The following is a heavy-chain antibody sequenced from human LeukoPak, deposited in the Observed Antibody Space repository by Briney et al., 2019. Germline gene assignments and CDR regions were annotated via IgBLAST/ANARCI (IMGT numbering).Heavy chain of an antibody. CDR1: GGSISSYY. Sequence: PSETLSLTCTVSGGSISSYYWGWIRQPPGKGLEWIGYIYYSGNTNYNPSLKSRVTIAVDTSKNQFSLKLSSVTAADTAVYYCARYSSLVGMDVWGQGTTVTVSS. CDR3: ARYSSLVGMDV. CDR2: IYYSGNT. V-gene: IGHV4-59*01. D-gene: IGHD2-8*02. J-gene: IGHJ6*02.